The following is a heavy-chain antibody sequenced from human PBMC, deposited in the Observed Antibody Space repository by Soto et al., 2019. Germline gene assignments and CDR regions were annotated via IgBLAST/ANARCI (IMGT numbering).Heavy chain of an antibody. Sequence: GGSLRLSCAASGFTFSSYAMSWVRQAPGKGLEWVSAISGSGGSTYYADSVKGRFTISRDNSKNTLYLQMNSLRVEDTAVYYCAKDSDYDFWSGYYDYWGQGTLVTVSS. J-gene: IGHJ4*02. D-gene: IGHD3-3*01. CDR3: AKDSDYDFWSGYYDY. CDR1: GFTFSSYA. CDR2: ISGSGGST. V-gene: IGHV3-23*01.